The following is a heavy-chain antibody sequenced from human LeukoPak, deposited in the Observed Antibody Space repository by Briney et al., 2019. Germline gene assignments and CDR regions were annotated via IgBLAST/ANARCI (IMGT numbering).Heavy chain of an antibody. Sequence: SETLSLTCTVSGGSISSYYWSWIRQPPGKGLEWIGYIYYSGSTNYNPSLKSRVTISVDTSKNQFSLKLSSVTAADTAVYYCARARPGGHYGDYYLSRANPYFDYWGQGTLVTVSS. CDR2: IYYSGST. D-gene: IGHD4-17*01. CDR1: GGSISSYY. V-gene: IGHV4-59*01. J-gene: IGHJ4*02. CDR3: ARARPGGHYGDYYLSRANPYFDY.